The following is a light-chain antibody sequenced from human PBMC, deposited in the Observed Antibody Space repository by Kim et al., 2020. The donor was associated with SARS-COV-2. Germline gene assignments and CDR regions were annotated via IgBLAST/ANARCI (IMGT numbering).Light chain of an antibody. CDR2: DAS. V-gene: IGKV1-39*01. Sequence: DIQMTQSPSSLSASVGDRVTITCRASQTIRSNLDWYQQQPGRAPKLLIYDASSLQSGVPSRFSGSGSGTDFTLTISSLQPEDFATYYFQQSFTTPSLTFGEGTKLEIK. CDR3: QQSFTTPSLT. J-gene: IGKJ4*01. CDR1: QTIRSN.